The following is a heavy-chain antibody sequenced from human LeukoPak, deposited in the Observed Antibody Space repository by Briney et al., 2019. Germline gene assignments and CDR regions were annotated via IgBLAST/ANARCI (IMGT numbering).Heavy chain of an antibody. CDR2: INPNSGDT. V-gene: IGHV1-2*02. Sequence: ASVKVSCKASGYTFTAYYMHWLRQAPGQGLQWMGWINPNSGDTNYAQSSQGRVTMTRDTSISTAYMELNSLTSDDTAVYYCARGGDGNRRDFDYWGQGTLVTVSS. CDR1: GYTFTAYY. CDR3: ARGGDGNRRDFDY. J-gene: IGHJ4*02. D-gene: IGHD5-24*01.